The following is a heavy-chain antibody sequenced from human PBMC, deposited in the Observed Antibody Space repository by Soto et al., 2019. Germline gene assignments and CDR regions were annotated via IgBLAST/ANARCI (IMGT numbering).Heavy chain of an antibody. V-gene: IGHV3-66*01. CDR3: AKEMGFGFLGYMDV. Sequence: PGGFLRLSCAASGFTVSSNYMSWVRQAPEKGLEWVSVIYSGGSTYYADSVKGRFTISRDNSKNTMYLQMNSLRAEDTAVYYCAKEMGFGFLGYMDVWGKGTTVTVSS. CDR1: GFTVSSNY. CDR2: IYSGGST. D-gene: IGHD3-3*01. J-gene: IGHJ6*03.